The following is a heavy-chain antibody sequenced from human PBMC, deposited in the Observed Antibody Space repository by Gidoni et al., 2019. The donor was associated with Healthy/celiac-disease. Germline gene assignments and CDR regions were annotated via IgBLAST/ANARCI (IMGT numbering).Heavy chain of an antibody. CDR1: GDTFTGYY. CDR2: IHPNSGGT. Sequence: QVPLVQSGAEVTKPGASVKVYCKAYGDTFTGYYIHWVRPAPGQGLEWMGWIHPNSGGTNYAQTFQGRVTMTRDTSISTAYMALSRLRSDDTVVYYCARDHGYSYGYVEYFFDYWGQGTLVTVSS. CDR3: ARDHGYSYGYVEYFFDY. V-gene: IGHV1-2*02. D-gene: IGHD5-18*01. J-gene: IGHJ4*02.